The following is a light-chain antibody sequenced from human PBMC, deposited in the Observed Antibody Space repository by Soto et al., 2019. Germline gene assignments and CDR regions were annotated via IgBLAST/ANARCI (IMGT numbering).Light chain of an antibody. CDR1: QSVSSSY. CDR3: KKYGSSLKT. CDR2: AAS. V-gene: IGKV3-20*01. Sequence: EIVLTQSPGTLSLSPGERATLSCRASQSVSSSYLAWYQQKPGQAPRLLIYAASTRATGIPDRFSGSGFGTDFTLTISRLEPEDFAVYFCKKYGSSLKTFAQGTRVAIK. J-gene: IGKJ1*01.